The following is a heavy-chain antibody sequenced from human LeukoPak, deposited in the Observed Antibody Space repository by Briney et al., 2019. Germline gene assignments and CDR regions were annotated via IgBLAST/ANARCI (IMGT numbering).Heavy chain of an antibody. V-gene: IGHV3-53*01. Sequence: GGSLRLSCAASGFTVSSSYMSWVRHAPGRGLECVSDLYRDGSTYYADSVKGRFTISRDNSRNTVYLQMNSLSAEDTAVYNCATRPGMGINYFDLWGRGTLVTVSS. CDR3: ATRPGMGINYFDL. CDR2: LYRDGST. J-gene: IGHJ2*01. D-gene: IGHD1-1*01. CDR1: GFTVSSSY.